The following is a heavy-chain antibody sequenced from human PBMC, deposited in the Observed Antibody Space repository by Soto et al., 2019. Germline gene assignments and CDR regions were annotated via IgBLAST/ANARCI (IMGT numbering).Heavy chain of an antibody. V-gene: IGHV4-4*02. CDR2: IYHSGST. CDR1: GGSISSSNW. Sequence: SETLSLTCAVSGGSISSSNWWSWVRPPPGKGLEWIGEIYHSGSTNYNPSLKSRVTISVDKSKNHFSLNLSSVTSADTAVYSRARGNHYYDSSGYYYVGLMNWFVTGDQGTLDNVSS. D-gene: IGHD3-22*01. J-gene: IGHJ5*02. CDR3: ARGNHYYDSSGYYYVGLMNWFVT.